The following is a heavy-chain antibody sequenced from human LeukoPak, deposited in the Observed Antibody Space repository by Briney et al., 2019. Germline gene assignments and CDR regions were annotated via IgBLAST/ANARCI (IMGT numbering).Heavy chain of an antibody. V-gene: IGHV3-30*04. Sequence: PGGSLRLSCAASGFTFSSYAMHWVRQAPGKGLEWVAVISYDGSNKYYADSVKGRFTISRDNSKNTLYLQMNSLRAEDTAVYYCAGLYIYYYASGSSYWFDPWGRGTLVTVSS. CDR2: ISYDGSNK. CDR1: GFTFSSYA. D-gene: IGHD3-10*01. J-gene: IGHJ5*02. CDR3: AGLYIYYYASGSSYWFDP.